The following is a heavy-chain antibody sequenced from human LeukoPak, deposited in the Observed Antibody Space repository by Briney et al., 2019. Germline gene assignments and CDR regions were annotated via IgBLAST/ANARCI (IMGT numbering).Heavy chain of an antibody. CDR3: ARCLRLAGN. J-gene: IGHJ4*02. V-gene: IGHV4-34*01. CDR1: GGSFSGYY. D-gene: IGHD5/OR15-5a*01. CDR2: INHSGST. Sequence: SETLSLTCAVYGGSFSGYYWSWIRQPPGKGLEWIGEINHSGSTNYNPSLKSRVTISVDTSKNQFSLKLSSVTAADTAVYYCARCLRLAGNWGQGTLVTVSS.